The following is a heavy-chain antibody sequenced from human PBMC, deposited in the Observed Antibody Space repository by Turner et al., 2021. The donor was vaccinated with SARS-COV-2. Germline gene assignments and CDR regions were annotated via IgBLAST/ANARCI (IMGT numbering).Heavy chain of an antibody. CDR2: IYSGGST. Sequence: EVQLVESGGGLIQPRGSLRLSCAASGFTVSTNYMKWVRQAPGKGLEWISIIYSGGSTYYADSVKGRFTISRENSKNTLFLQMNSQRDEDTAVYYCARETREARFDPWGQGTLVTVSS. CDR1: GFTVSTNY. V-gene: IGHV3-53*01. D-gene: IGHD1-26*01. J-gene: IGHJ5*02. CDR3: ARETREARFDP.